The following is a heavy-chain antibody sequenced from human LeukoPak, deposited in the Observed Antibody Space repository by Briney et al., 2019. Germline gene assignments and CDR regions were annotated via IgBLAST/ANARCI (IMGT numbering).Heavy chain of an antibody. D-gene: IGHD3-22*01. CDR1: GGSISSYY. V-gene: IGHV4-59*01. Sequence: KPSETLSPTCTVSGGSISSYYWSWIRQPPGKGLEWIGYIYYSGSTNYNPSLKSRVTISVDTSKNQFSLKLSSVTAADTAVYYCARGNYYFDPWGQGTLVTVSS. J-gene: IGHJ5*02. CDR2: IYYSGST. CDR3: ARGNYYFDP.